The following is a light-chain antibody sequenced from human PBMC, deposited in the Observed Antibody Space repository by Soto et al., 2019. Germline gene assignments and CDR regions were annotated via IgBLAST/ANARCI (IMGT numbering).Light chain of an antibody. V-gene: IGKV3-20*01. CDR1: QSVSSSY. CDR3: QQYGSSQWT. Sequence: EIVLTQSPGTLSLSPGERATLSCRASQSVSSSYLAWYQQKPGQAPRLLIYGASSRATGIPDRFSGSGSGTDFTLTISRLEPEDFAVYYCQQYGSSQWTFGQGTKGISN. J-gene: IGKJ1*01. CDR2: GAS.